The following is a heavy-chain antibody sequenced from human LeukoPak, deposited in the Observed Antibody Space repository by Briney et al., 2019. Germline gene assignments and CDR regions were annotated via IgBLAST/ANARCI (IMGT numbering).Heavy chain of an antibody. D-gene: IGHD2-15*01. CDR3: ARALGYCSGGSCYSAGY. V-gene: IGHV3-48*03. CDR2: ISSSGSTI. J-gene: IGHJ4*02. CDR1: GFTFSSYE. Sequence: GGSLRLSCAASGFTFSSYEMNWVRQAPGKGLEWVSYISSSGSTIYYADSVKGRFTISRDNAKNSLYLQMNSLRAEDTAVYYCARALGYCSGGSCYSAGYWGQGTLVTVSS.